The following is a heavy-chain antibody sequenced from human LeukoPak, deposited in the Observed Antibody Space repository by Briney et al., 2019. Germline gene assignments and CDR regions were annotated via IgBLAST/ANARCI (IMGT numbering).Heavy chain of an antibody. J-gene: IGHJ3*02. CDR3: AGKGASGAFDI. CDR1: SVSFSGYY. Sequence: KPSETLSLTCAVYSVSFSGYYWSWIRQPPGKGLEWIGEINHSGSTNYNPSLKSRVTISVDTSKNQFSLKLSSVTAADTAVYYCAGKGASGAFDIWGQGTMVTVSS. D-gene: IGHD4/OR15-4a*01. CDR2: INHSGST. V-gene: IGHV4-34*01.